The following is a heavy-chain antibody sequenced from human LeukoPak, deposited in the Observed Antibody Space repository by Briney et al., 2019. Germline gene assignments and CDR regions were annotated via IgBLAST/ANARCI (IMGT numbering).Heavy chain of an antibody. CDR3: AKDFYGSGSYRNNWFDP. V-gene: IGHV3-23*01. J-gene: IGHJ5*02. CDR2: ISGSGGST. CDR1: GFTFSSYA. D-gene: IGHD3-10*01. Sequence: GGSLRLSCAASGFTFSSYAMSWVRQAPGKGLEWVSAISGSGGSTYYADSVKGRSTISRDNSKNTLYLQMNSLRAEDTAVYYCAKDFYGSGSYRNNWFDPWGQGTLVTVSS.